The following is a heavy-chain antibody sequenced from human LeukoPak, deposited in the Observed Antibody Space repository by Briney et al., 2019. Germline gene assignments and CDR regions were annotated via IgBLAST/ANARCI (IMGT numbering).Heavy chain of an antibody. D-gene: IGHD5-12*01. CDR1: GFTFDDYA. Sequence: LRLSCAVSGFTFDDYAMHWVRQVPGKGLEWVSGINWNSDSIGYADSVKGRFTTSRDNAKNSLYLQMNSLRAEDTAFYYCAINGGGDSGYGNFDYWGQGTLVTVSS. V-gene: IGHV3-9*01. J-gene: IGHJ4*02. CDR2: INWNSDSI. CDR3: AINGGGDSGYGNFDY.